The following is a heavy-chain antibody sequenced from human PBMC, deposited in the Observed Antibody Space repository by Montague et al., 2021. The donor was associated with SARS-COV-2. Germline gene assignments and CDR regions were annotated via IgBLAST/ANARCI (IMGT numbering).Heavy chain of an antibody. CDR1: GDSVWRNTAA. D-gene: IGHD4-17*01. V-gene: IGHV6-1*01. CDR3: VRDTGSAQAGFNA. CDR2: TNYRSKWTS. Sequence: CAISGDSVWRNTAAWNWIRQSPSGGLEWLGRTNYRSKWTSDCATSVEGRISIDPDTSKNQFFLHLRSVTPEDAGVYYCVRDTGSAQAGFNAWGQGTLVTVSS. J-gene: IGHJ5*02.